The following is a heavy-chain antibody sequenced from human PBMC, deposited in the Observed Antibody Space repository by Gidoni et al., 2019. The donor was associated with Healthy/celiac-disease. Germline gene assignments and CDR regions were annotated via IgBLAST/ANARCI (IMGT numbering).Heavy chain of an antibody. CDR2: ISSSSSNI. D-gene: IGHD2-15*01. CDR1: GLTLSYYS. Sequence: EVQLVEYGGGLVKPGGSLRLSCAASGLTLSYYSMNWVRQAPGKGLEWVSYISSSSSNIYYADSVKGRFTISRDNAKNSLNLQMNSLRAEDTAVYYCARVVGCSGGSCYSNWFDPWGQGTLVTVSS. V-gene: IGHV3-21*01. CDR3: ARVVGCSGGSCYSNWFDP. J-gene: IGHJ5*02.